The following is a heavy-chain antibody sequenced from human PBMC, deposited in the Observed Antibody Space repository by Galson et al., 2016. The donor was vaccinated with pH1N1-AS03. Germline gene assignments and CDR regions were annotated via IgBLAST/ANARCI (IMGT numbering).Heavy chain of an antibody. CDR1: GDSMSGYY. V-gene: IGHV4-59*08. CDR2: VYHSGTT. D-gene: IGHD2-8*01. Sequence: TLSLTCTVSGDSMSGYYWTWIRQPPGKGLEWIGFVYHSGTTNYNPSLKSRVPISVDTSNNQFSLKLSSGTAADPAISYFARQNGHRLLWDYWGQGTLVTVSS. J-gene: IGHJ4*02. CDR3: ARQNGHRLLWDY.